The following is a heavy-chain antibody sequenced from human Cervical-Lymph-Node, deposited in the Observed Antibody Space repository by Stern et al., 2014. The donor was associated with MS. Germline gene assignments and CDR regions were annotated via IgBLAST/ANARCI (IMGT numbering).Heavy chain of an antibody. CDR2: ISSSSNSI. D-gene: IGHD3-10*01. J-gene: IGHJ5*01. CDR1: GFTFSSYT. CDR3: ASRRGSASDS. Sequence: VQLVQSGGGLVKPGGTLPLSCAASGFTFSSYTLTWVRQAPGKGLEWVSSISSSSNSIDYADSVKRRFTISRDNATNSLYLQMSRLRAEDTAVYYCASRRGSASDSWGQGTLVTVSS. V-gene: IGHV3-21*01.